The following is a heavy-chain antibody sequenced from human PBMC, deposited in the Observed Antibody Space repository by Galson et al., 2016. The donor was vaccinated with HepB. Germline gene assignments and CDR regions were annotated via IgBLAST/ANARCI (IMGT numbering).Heavy chain of an antibody. V-gene: IGHV4-34*01. CDR3: ARRGTGYSSRHFDF. CDR1: GGSFSGYY. Sequence: SETLSLTCAVYGGSFSGYYWTWIRQPPGEGLEWIGEISHSGSTNYNPSLKSRVTISVDTSKNQFSLKLRSVTAADTAIYYCARRGTGYSSRHFDFWGQGTLVTVSS. D-gene: IGHD6-13*01. CDR2: ISHSGST. J-gene: IGHJ4*02.